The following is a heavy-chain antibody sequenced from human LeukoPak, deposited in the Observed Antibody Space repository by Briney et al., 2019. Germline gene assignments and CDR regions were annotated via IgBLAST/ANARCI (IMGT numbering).Heavy chain of an antibody. CDR1: GYTFTGYY. CDR2: IIPNSGGT. J-gene: IGHJ4*02. D-gene: IGHD1-1*01. V-gene: IGHV1-2*02. CDR3: ARAQGWERPLDY. Sequence: ASVKVSCKASGYTFTGYYMCWVRQAPGQGPEWMGWIIPNSGGTKYAQKFQGRVNMTRDTSISTAYMELSRLTSDDTAVYYCARAQGWERPLDYWGQGTLVTVSS.